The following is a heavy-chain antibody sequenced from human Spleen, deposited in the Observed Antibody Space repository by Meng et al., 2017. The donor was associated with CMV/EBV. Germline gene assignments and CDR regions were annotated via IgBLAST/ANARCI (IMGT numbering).Heavy chain of an antibody. D-gene: IGHD3-10*01. CDR1: SFSNHY. CDR2: INTDGNTT. V-gene: IGHV3-11*01. Sequence: SFSNHYMTWIRQAPGKGLEWVSYINTDGNTTYYADSVKGRFTISRDNAKSSLYLQMNSLTAADTAVYYCARVSGTTYFGELLGWFDPWGQGTLVTVSS. J-gene: IGHJ5*02. CDR3: ARVSGTTYFGELLGWFDP.